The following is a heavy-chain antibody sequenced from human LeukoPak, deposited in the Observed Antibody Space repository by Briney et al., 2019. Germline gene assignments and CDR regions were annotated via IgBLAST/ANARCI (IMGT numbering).Heavy chain of an antibody. Sequence: PSETLSLTCTVSGGSISSYYWSWIRQPPGKGLEWIGYIYYSGSTNYNPPLKSRVTISVDTSKNQFSLKLSSVTAADTAVYYCARGGYSSLGPRGYWFDPWGQGTLVTVSS. J-gene: IGHJ5*02. CDR2: IYYSGST. V-gene: IGHV4-59*01. D-gene: IGHD6-19*01. CDR3: ARGGYSSLGPRGYWFDP. CDR1: GGSISSYY.